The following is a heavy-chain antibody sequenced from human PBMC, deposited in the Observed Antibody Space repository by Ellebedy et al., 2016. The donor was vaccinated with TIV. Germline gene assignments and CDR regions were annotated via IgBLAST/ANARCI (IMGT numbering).Heavy chain of an antibody. D-gene: IGHD4-17*01. Sequence: PSETLSLTCTVSGGSISSSSHFWGWIRQPPGKGLVWIGSIYYGGSTNTNSNPSLTSRVTISVDTSNNQFSLELRYVTAADTAVYFCARQGITGDLDYWGQGSLVSVSS. CDR1: GGSISSSSHF. V-gene: IGHV4-39*01. CDR2: IYYGGSTNT. J-gene: IGHJ4*02. CDR3: ARQGITGDLDY.